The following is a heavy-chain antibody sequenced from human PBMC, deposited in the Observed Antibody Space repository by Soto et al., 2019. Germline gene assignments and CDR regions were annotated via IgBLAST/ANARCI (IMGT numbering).Heavy chain of an antibody. V-gene: IGHV3-30*18. CDR2: ISYDGTNT. Sequence: QVQLVESGGGVVQPGTSPRVSCAASGFIFSGYGMHWVRQAPGKGLEWVAVISYDGTNTYYADSVKGRFTISRDDSKNTLYLQRNSLRAEDTAVYYWAKGGGDLSLYRGCYYYMDVWGKGTTVTVSS. CDR1: GFIFSGYG. CDR3: AKGGGDLSLYRGCYYYMDV. D-gene: IGHD3-16*02. J-gene: IGHJ6*03.